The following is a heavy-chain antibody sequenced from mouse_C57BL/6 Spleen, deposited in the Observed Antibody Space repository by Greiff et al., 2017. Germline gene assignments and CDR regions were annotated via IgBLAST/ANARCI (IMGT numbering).Heavy chain of an antibody. Sequence: VQLQQSGAELVRPGASVKLSCTASGFNIKDDYMHWVKQRPEQGLEWIGWIDPENGDTEYASKFQGKATITADTSSNTAYLQLSSLTSEDTAVYYCTWYYGSSLDYWGQGTTLTVSS. V-gene: IGHV14-4*01. CDR2: IDPENGDT. D-gene: IGHD1-1*01. CDR3: TWYYGSSLDY. J-gene: IGHJ2*01. CDR1: GFNIKDDY.